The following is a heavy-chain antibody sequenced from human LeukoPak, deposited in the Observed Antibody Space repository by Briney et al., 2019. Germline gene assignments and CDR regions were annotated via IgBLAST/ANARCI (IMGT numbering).Heavy chain of an antibody. V-gene: IGHV3-7*01. CDR3: ARDSDSSGYYSSDY. CDR1: GFNFSNYW. Sequence: GGSLRLSCVASGFNFSNYWMSWVRQAPVEGLEWVANIKQDGSEKYYVDSVEGRFTISRDNAKNSLFLQMNSLRAADTAVYYCARDSDSSGYYSSDYWAREPWSPSPQ. J-gene: IGHJ4*02. CDR2: IKQDGSEK. D-gene: IGHD3-22*01.